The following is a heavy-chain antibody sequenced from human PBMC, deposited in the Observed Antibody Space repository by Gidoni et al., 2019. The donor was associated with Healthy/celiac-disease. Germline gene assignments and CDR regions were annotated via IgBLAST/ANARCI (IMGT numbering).Heavy chain of an antibody. CDR1: GFPFSSHG. V-gene: IGHV3-30*18. J-gene: IGHJ2*01. D-gene: IGHD6-19*01. Sequence: QVQLVESGGGVVQPGRSLRLSCAASGFPFSSHGMHWVRQAPGKGLGWVAVISYDGSNKYYADSVKGRFTISRDNSKNTLYLQMNSLRAEDTAVYYCAKDKIAVAGTWWYFDLWGRGTLVTVSS. CDR2: ISYDGSNK. CDR3: AKDKIAVAGTWWYFDL.